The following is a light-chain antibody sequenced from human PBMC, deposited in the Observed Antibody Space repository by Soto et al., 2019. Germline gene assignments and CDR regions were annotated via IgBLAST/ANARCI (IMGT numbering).Light chain of an antibody. V-gene: IGKV1-13*02. CDR3: QQFNSYPFT. Sequence: AIQLTQSPSSLSASVGDRVTITCRASQGISSALAWYQQKPGKAPKLLIYDASSLESGVPSRFSGSGSGTDFTLTISSLQPEDFANYYCQQFNSYPFTFGPGNKVDIQ. J-gene: IGKJ3*01. CDR2: DAS. CDR1: QGISSA.